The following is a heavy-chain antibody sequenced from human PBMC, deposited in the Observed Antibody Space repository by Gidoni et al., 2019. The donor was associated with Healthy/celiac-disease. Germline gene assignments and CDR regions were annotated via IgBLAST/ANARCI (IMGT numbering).Heavy chain of an antibody. CDR3: ARSPSPYGSGSYYFPTKLYYFDY. V-gene: IGHV3-48*03. D-gene: IGHD3-10*01. CDR1: GFTFRSYE. CDR2: ISSSGSTI. J-gene: IGHJ4*02. Sequence: EVQLVESGGGLVQPGGSLRLSCAASGFTFRSYEMNWVRQAPGKGLEGVSYISSSGSTIYYADSVKGRFTISRDNAKNSQYLQMNSLRAEDTAVYYCARSPSPYGSGSYYFPTKLYYFDYWGQGTLVTVSS.